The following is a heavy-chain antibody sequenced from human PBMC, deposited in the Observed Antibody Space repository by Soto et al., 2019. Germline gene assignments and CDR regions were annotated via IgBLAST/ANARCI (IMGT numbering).Heavy chain of an antibody. CDR2: ISGSGGST. V-gene: IGHV3-23*01. J-gene: IGHJ4*02. CDR1: VFTFISYA. CDR3: AKDHRPLAVAGLDY. D-gene: IGHD6-19*01. Sequence: PGWSLRLSSAASVFTFISYAMSWVRQAPGKGLEWVSAISGSGGSTYYADSVKGRFTISRDNSKNTLYLQMNSLRAEDTAVYYCAKDHRPLAVAGLDYWGQGTLVTVSS.